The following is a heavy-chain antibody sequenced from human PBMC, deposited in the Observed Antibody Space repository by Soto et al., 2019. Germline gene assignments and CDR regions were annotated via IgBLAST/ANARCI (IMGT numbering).Heavy chain of an antibody. CDR2: IYHSGTT. Sequence: QVQLQESGPGVVKPLGTLALTCTVSGGSISSNNWWMWVRQSPERGLEWIGEIYHSGTTNYNPSFKGRVTMSVDKSNNQFALMLTSVTADDTAIYYCAREGGAGTYMGFDYWGQGTLVTVSS. CDR3: AREGGAGTYMGFDY. CDR1: GGSISSNNW. D-gene: IGHD6-19*01. V-gene: IGHV4-4*02. J-gene: IGHJ4*02.